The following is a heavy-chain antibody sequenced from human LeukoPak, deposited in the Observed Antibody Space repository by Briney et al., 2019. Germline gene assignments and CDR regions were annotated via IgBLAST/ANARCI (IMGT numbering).Heavy chain of an antibody. CDR3: ARGRFQFRRAAVAVKQRNWFDR. CDR1: GYTFTSYD. D-gene: IGHD6-19*01. CDR2: MNPNRGNT. V-gene: IGHV1-8*01. Sequence: ASVKVSCKASGYTFTSYDINWVRQATGQGLEWMGWMNPNRGNTGYAQKFQGRVTMTRHTSISTAEMKLSSLRSSDTAVYECARGRFQFRRAAVAVKQRNWFDRWGQGTPVTVS. J-gene: IGHJ5*02.